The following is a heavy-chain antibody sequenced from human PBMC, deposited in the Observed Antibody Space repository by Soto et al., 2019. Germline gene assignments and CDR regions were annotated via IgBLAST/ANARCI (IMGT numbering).Heavy chain of an antibody. CDR2: ILHSGDII. Sequence: EVQLVESGGGLVQPGGSLTLACAGSGFKFSSYEMNWVRQAPGKGLEWLSFILHSGDIIYSIKGRFTISRDNAKNLLYLHMNSLRVEDTAIYYCATRLSVSYGPLFDQWGQGTLVTVSS. CDR3: ATRLSVSYGPLFDQ. V-gene: IGHV3-48*03. CDR1: GFKFSSYE. J-gene: IGHJ4*02. D-gene: IGHD3-16*01.